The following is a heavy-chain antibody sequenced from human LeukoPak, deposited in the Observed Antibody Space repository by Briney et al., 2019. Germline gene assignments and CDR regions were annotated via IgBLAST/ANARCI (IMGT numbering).Heavy chain of an antibody. J-gene: IGHJ3*02. CDR1: GFTFDDYA. V-gene: IGHV3-9*01. CDR2: ISWNSGSI. Sequence: PGGSLRLSCAASGFTFDDYAMHWVRQAPGKGLEWVSGISWNSGSIGYADSVKGRFTISRDNAKNSLYLQMNSLRAEDTALYYCAKDQAFDIWGQGTMVTVSS. CDR3: AKDQAFDI.